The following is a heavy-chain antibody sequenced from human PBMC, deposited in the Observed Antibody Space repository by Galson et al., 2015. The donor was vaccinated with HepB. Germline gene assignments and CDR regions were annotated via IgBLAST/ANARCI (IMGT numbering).Heavy chain of an antibody. CDR1: GFTFDDYA. CDR2: ISWNSGSI. J-gene: IGHJ2*01. V-gene: IGHV3-9*01. Sequence: SLRLSCAASGFTFDDYAMHWVRQAPGKGLEWVSGISWNSGSIGYADSVKGRFTISRDNAKNSLYLQMNSLRAEDTALYYCAKDRGGGYDSYWYFDLWGRGTLVTVSS. D-gene: IGHD5-12*01. CDR3: AKDRGGGYDSYWYFDL.